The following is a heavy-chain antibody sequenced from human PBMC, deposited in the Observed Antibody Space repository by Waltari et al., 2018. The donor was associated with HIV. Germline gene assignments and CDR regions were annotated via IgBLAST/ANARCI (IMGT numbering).Heavy chain of an antibody. CDR2: IGHSGST. D-gene: IGHD3-3*01. J-gene: IGHJ1*01. Sequence: QVQLQQWGTGLLMPSETLSLTCADYGGSFTAYYWTWIRQSTGKGLEWIGEIGHSGSTNYNPSLKSRVTISVDASNNQFSLKLTSVTAADTGLYYCARGPHTSIFGVVKYFQPWGQGTLVIVSS. CDR1: GGSFTAYY. V-gene: IGHV4-34*02. CDR3: ARGPHTSIFGVVKYFQP.